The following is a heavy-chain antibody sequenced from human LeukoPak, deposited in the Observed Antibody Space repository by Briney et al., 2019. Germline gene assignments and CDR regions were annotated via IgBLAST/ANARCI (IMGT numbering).Heavy chain of an antibody. J-gene: IGHJ4*02. CDR2: MSPNSGNT. CDR3: ARDQEGFDY. V-gene: IGHV1-8*01. CDR1: GYTFTSYD. Sequence: ASVKVSCKASGYTFTSYDINWVRQATGQGLEWMGWMSPNSGNTGYAQKFQGRVTMTRDTSMSTAYMELSSLSSEDSAVYYCARDQEGFDYWGQGTLVTVSS.